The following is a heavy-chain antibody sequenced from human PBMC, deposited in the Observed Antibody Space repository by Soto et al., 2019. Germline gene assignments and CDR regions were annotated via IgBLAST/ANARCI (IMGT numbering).Heavy chain of an antibody. D-gene: IGHD4-17*01. Sequence: LRLSCAASGFTFSSYAMHWVRQAPGKGLEWVAVISYDGSNKYYADSVKGRFTISRDNSKNTLYLQMNSLRAEDTAVYYCARDGDDYGDLYYFDYWGQGTLVTVSS. CDR1: GFTFSSYA. J-gene: IGHJ4*02. CDR2: ISYDGSNK. CDR3: ARDGDDYGDLYYFDY. V-gene: IGHV3-30-3*01.